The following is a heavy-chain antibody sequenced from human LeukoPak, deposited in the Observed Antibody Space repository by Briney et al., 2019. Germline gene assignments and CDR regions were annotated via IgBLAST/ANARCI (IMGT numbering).Heavy chain of an antibody. D-gene: IGHD3-10*01. CDR3: ARDHFIRRAPPGF. Sequence: GGSLRLYCAASGFTFSGYWMSWVRQAPGQGLVWVANTKKDGREKYYVDSGKGRFTISRDNAKNSLYLQMNSRRAEDTAVYYCARDHFIRRAPPGFWGQGALVTVSS. CDR1: GFTFSGYW. CDR2: TKKDGREK. J-gene: IGHJ4*02. V-gene: IGHV3-7*01.